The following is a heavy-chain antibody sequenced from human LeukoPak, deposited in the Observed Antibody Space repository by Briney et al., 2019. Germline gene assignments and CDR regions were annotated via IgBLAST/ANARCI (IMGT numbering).Heavy chain of an antibody. V-gene: IGHV1-2*02. J-gene: IGHJ5*02. Sequence: ASVKVSCKASGYTFTNYYIHWVRQAPGQGLEWMGWINPNSGGTNYAQKFQGRVTMTRDTSISTAYMELSRLRSDDTAVYYCARALVTSYWFDPWGQGTLVTVSS. CDR1: GYTFTNYY. CDR3: ARALVTSYWFDP. D-gene: IGHD5-18*01. CDR2: INPNSGGT.